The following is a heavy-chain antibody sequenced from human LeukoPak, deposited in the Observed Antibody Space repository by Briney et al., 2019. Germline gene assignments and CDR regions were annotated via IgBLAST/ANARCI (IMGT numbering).Heavy chain of an antibody. CDR1: GFTFSSYG. D-gene: IGHD5-18*01. CDR2: ISYDGSNK. CDR3: AKDLAGTAMVAIDY. J-gene: IGHJ4*02. Sequence: GGSLRLSCAASGFTFSSYGMHWVRQAPGKGLEWVAVISYDGSNKYYADSVKGRFTISRDNSKNTLYLQMNSLRAEDTAVYYCAKDLAGTAMVAIDYWGQGTLVTVSS. V-gene: IGHV3-30*18.